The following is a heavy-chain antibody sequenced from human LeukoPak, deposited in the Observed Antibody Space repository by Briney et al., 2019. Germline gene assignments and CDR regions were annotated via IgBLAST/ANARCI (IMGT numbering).Heavy chain of an antibody. CDR1: GYTFTSYG. CDR3: AREGYYYDSSGYYTLDY. J-gene: IGHJ4*02. Sequence: ASVKVSCKASGYTFTSYGISWVRQAPGQGLEWMGWISAYNGNTNYAQKLQGRVTMTTDTSTSTAYMELRSLRSDDTAVYYCAREGYYYDSSGYYTLDYWGQGTLVTVSS. V-gene: IGHV1-18*01. CDR2: ISAYNGNT. D-gene: IGHD3-22*01.